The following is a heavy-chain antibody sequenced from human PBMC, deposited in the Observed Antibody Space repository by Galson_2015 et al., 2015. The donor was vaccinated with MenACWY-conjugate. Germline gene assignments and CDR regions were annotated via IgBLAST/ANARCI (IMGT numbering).Heavy chain of an antibody. CDR1: GYTFTTYW. CDR2: ISPGDSET. Sequence: QSGAEVKKPGESLKISCKGSGYTFTTYWIGWVRQLPGKGLEWMGLISPGDSETRYSPAFQGHVTISADKSISTAYVQWDSLQASDTAMYYCARHPPGGRGMDVWGQGTTVTVSS. J-gene: IGHJ6*02. CDR3: ARHPPGGRGMDV. D-gene: IGHD1-26*01. V-gene: IGHV5-51*01.